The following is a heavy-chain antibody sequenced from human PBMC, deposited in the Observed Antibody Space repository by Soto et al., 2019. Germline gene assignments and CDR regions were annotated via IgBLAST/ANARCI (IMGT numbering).Heavy chain of an antibody. Sequence: LRLSCAASGFIFSTYAMTWVRQSPGKGLEWVSSISGSGGTTYYADSVKGRFTISRDRSKNTLYLQMNILRVDDTALYYCAKADHIAAAGTLDYWGQGTLVTVSS. CDR1: GFIFSTYA. D-gene: IGHD6-13*01. CDR2: ISGSGGTT. J-gene: IGHJ4*02. CDR3: AKADHIAAAGTLDY. V-gene: IGHV3-23*01.